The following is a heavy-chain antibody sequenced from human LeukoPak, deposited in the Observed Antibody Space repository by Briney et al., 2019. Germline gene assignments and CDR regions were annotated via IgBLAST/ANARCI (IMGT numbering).Heavy chain of an antibody. CDR1: GFTFSSYA. Sequence: GGSLRLSCAASGFTFSSYAMSWVRQPPGKGLEWVAAISASGIETYYADSVEGRFSISRDNFKNTMYLQMSSLRADDTAVYYCAKDASRSWEGNWSDPWGQGTLVTVSS. J-gene: IGHJ5*02. V-gene: IGHV3-23*01. CDR3: AKDASRSWEGNWSDP. D-gene: IGHD1-26*01. CDR2: ISASGIET.